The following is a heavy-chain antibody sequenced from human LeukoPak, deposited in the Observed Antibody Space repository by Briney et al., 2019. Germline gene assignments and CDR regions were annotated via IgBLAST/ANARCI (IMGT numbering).Heavy chain of an antibody. Sequence: GASLRLSCAASGFTFSSYAMSWVRQAPGKGLELVSALSGSGGSTYYADSVKGRFTISRDNSKNTLYLQMNSLRAEDTAVYYCAKAFGGDYYDSSGYHPFDYWGQGTLVTVSS. J-gene: IGHJ4*02. CDR1: GFTFSSYA. D-gene: IGHD3-22*01. CDR2: LSGSGGST. V-gene: IGHV3-23*01. CDR3: AKAFGGDYYDSSGYHPFDY.